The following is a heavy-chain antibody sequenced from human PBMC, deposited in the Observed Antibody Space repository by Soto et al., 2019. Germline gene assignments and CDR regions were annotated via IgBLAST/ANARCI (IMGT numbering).Heavy chain of an antibody. CDR2: IIPIFGTA. V-gene: IGHV1-69*13. D-gene: IGHD3-22*01. J-gene: IGHJ1*01. CDR3: ARAEFKNYYDSSGYYYGAFQH. Sequence: ASVKVSCKASGGTFSSYAISWLRQAPGQGLEWMGGIIPIFGTANYAQKFQGRVTITADESTSTAYMELSSLRSEDTAVYYCARAEFKNYYDSSGYYYGAFQHWGQGTLVTVSS. CDR1: GGTFSSYA.